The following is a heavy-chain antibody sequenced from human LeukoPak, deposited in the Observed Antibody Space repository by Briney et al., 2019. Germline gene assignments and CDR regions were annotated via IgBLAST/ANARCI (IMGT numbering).Heavy chain of an antibody. Sequence: GGSLRLSCAASGFTFSSYAMSWVRQAPGKGLEWVSAISGSGGSTYYADSVKGRFTISRDNSKNTLYLQMNSLRAEDTAVYYCAKDTVKWGSYRYFDYWGQGTLVTVSS. J-gene: IGHJ4*02. D-gene: IGHD3-16*02. CDR2: ISGSGGST. V-gene: IGHV3-23*01. CDR1: GFTFSSYA. CDR3: AKDTVKWGSYRYFDY.